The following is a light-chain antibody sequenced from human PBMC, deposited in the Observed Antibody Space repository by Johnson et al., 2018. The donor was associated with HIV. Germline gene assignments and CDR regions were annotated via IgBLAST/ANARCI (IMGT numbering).Light chain of an antibody. Sequence: QSVLTQPPSVSAAPGQKVTISCSGNSSNIGNNYVSWYQQLPGTAPKLLIYENNKRPSGIPDRFSGSKSGTSATLGITGLQTGDGAEYSCGTWGSSLSVGLYVFRTGTKVTVL. CDR1: SSNIGNNY. CDR2: ENN. J-gene: IGLJ1*01. V-gene: IGLV1-51*02. CDR3: GTWGSSLSVGLYV.